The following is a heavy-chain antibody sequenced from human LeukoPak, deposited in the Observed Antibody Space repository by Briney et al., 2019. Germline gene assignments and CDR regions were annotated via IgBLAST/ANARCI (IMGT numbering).Heavy chain of an antibody. D-gene: IGHD3-22*01. J-gene: IGHJ4*02. Sequence: ASVKVSCKASGYTFTGYYMHWVRQAPGQGLEWMGWINPNSGGANYAQKFQGRVTMTRDTSISTAYMELSRLRSDDTAVYYCARDLQSSSGYYYVVGYWGQGTLVTVSS. CDR3: ARDLQSSSGYYYVVGY. V-gene: IGHV1-2*02. CDR1: GYTFTGYY. CDR2: INPNSGGA.